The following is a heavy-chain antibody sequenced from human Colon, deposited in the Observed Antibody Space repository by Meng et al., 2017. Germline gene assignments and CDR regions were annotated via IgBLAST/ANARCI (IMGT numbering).Heavy chain of an antibody. CDR3: ARQRQLVLHDAFDI. J-gene: IGHJ3*02. Sequence: GSLRLSGAVSGGSISSSNWWSWVRQPPGKGLEWIGEIYHSGSTNYNPSLKSRVTISVDKSKNQFSLKLSSVTAADTAVYYCARQRQLVLHDAFDIWGQGTMVTV. V-gene: IGHV4-4*02. CDR1: GGSISSSNW. CDR2: IYHSGST. D-gene: IGHD6-13*01.